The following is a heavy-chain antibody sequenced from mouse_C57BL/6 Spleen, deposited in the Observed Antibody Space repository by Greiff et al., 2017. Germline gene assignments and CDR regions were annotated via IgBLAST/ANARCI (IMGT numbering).Heavy chain of an antibody. V-gene: IGHV5-6*01. Sequence: EVQVEESGGDLVKPGGSLKLSCAASGFTFSSYGMSWVRQTPDKRLEWVATISRGGSYTYYHDSVKGRFTISRDNDKSTLYLQMSSLKAEDTALCYGARHDSYYAMDYWGQGTSVTVSS. J-gene: IGHJ4*01. CDR1: GFTFSSYG. D-gene: IGHD2-13*01. CDR3: ARHDSYYAMDY. CDR2: ISRGGSYT.